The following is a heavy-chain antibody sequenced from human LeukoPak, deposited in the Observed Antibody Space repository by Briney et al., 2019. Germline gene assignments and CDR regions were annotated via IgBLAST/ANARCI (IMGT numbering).Heavy chain of an antibody. J-gene: IGHJ4*02. D-gene: IGHD5-18*01. CDR1: GGSFSGYY. CDR2: INQDGGET. Sequence: PSETLSLTCAVYGGSFSGYYWSWVRQAPGKGLEWVANINQDGGETYYVDSVKGRFTISRDNAKSSLYLQMNTLRAEDTAVYYCARDMNSVYSYGYDYWGQGTLVTVSS. V-gene: IGHV3-7*03. CDR3: ARDMNSVYSYGYDY.